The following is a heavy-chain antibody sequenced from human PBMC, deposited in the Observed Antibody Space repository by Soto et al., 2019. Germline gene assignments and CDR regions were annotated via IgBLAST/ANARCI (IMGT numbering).Heavy chain of an antibody. CDR3: ARVSVQYCTNGVCPPRYYYYYCMDV. CDR2: IIPIFGTA. V-gene: IGHV1-69*01. D-gene: IGHD2-8*01. J-gene: IGHJ6*02. CDR1: GGTFSSYA. Sequence: QVQLVQSGAEVKKPGSSVKVSCKASGGTFSSYAISWVRQAPGQGLEWMGGIIPIFGTANYAQKFQGRVTMTADESTSTAYMELSSLRSEDTAVYYCARVSVQYCTNGVCPPRYYYYYCMDVWGQGTTVTVSS.